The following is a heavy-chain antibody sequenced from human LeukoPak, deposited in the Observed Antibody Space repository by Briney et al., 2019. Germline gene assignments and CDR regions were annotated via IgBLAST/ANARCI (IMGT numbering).Heavy chain of an antibody. D-gene: IGHD3-16*01. CDR1: GYTFTSYY. CDR2: INPSGGST. CDR3: ARTPGGTYLFDY. V-gene: IGHV1-46*01. Sequence: ASVKVSCTASGYTFTSYYMHWVRQAPGQGLEWMGIINPSGGSTSYAQKFQGRVTMTRDTSTSTVYMELSSLRSEDTAVYYCARTPGGTYLFDYWGQGTLVTVSS. J-gene: IGHJ4*02.